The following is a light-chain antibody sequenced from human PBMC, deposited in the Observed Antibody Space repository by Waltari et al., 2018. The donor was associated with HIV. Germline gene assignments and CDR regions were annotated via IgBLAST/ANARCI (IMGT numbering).Light chain of an antibody. J-gene: IGLJ3*02. Sequence: QSVLPQPPSVSAAPGQRLTISCSGSNSNIGNNFVSWYQHVPGTAPKLIIFDSNRRPSGIPDRFSGSQSGASATLAIAGLQTGDEAHYYCGTWDTVLSVVVFGGGTKLTVL. V-gene: IGLV1-51*01. CDR2: DSN. CDR1: NSNIGNNF. CDR3: GTWDTVLSVVV.